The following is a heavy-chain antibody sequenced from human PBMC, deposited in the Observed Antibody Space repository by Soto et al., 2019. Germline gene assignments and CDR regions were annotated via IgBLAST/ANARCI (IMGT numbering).Heavy chain of an antibody. Sequence: SETLSLTCTVSGGSVSSGSYYWSWIRQPPGKGLEWIGYIYYSGSTNYNPSLKSRVTISVDTSKNQFSLKLSSVTAADTAVYYCARDFISMDGAAAGRGDAFDIWGQGTMVTVSS. D-gene: IGHD6-13*01. CDR2: IYYSGST. V-gene: IGHV4-61*01. CDR1: GGSVSSGSYY. CDR3: ARDFISMDGAAAGRGDAFDI. J-gene: IGHJ3*02.